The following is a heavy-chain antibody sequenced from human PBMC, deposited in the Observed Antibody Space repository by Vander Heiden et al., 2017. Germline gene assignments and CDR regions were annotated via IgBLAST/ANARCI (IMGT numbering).Heavy chain of an antibody. D-gene: IGHD3-16*01. CDR2: IYHSGTT. V-gene: IGHV4-31*03. J-gene: IGHJ3*01. CDR1: GASVSSSGYY. Sequence: QVQLQESGPGLVKPSQTLSLTCTVSGASVSSSGYYWTWIRQFPGKGLEWIGYIYHSGTTDYNPSLQSRVDISIDTSENHFSLILKSVTAADTALYFCERVTSGAHAFDVWGQGTMGTVSS. CDR3: ERVTSGAHAFDV.